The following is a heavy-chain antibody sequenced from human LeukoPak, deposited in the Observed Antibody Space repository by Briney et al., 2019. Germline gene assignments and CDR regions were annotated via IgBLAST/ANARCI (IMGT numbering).Heavy chain of an antibody. CDR1: GYTFTSYA. CDR2: IIPIFGTA. CDR3: ATGIAAAGILFDY. V-gene: IGHV1-69*13. Sequence: GASVKVSCKASGYTFTSYAISWVRQAPGQGLEWMGGIIPIFGTANYAQKFQGRVTITADESTSTAYMELSSLRSEDTAVYYCATGIAAAGILFDYWGQGTLVTVSS. J-gene: IGHJ4*02. D-gene: IGHD6-13*01.